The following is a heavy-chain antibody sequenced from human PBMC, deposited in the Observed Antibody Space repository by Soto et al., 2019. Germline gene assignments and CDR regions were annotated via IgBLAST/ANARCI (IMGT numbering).Heavy chain of an antibody. CDR2: ISSSGSII. Sequence: EVQLVESGGGLVQPGGSLRLSCAASGFTVSSYEMNWVRQAPGKGLEWISYISSSGSIIYYADSVEGRFTISRDNAKNSLHLQMSSLRAEDTAAYYCAREIGGSDAFDLWGQGTVVTVSS. CDR3: AREIGGSDAFDL. CDR1: GFTVSSYE. J-gene: IGHJ3*01. V-gene: IGHV3-48*03. D-gene: IGHD5-12*01.